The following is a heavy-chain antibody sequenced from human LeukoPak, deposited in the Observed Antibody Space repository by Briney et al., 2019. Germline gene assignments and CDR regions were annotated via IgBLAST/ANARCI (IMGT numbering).Heavy chain of an antibody. CDR3: AVGWFNYYYYMDV. J-gene: IGHJ6*03. CDR1: GGSFSGYY. CDR2: INHSGGT. Sequence: PSETLSLTCAVYGGSFSGYYWSWIRQPPGKGLEWIGEINHSGGTNYNPSLKSRVTISVDTSKNQFSLKLSSVTAADTAVYYCAVGWFNYYYYMDVWGKGTTVTVSS. V-gene: IGHV4-34*01. D-gene: IGHD3-3*01.